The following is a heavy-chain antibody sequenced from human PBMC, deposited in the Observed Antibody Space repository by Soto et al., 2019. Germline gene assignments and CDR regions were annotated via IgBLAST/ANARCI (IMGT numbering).Heavy chain of an antibody. Sequence: SQTLSLTCAISGDSVSSNRAAWNWIRQSPSRGLEWLGRAYYRSKWYNDYAVSVKSRITINPDTSKNQFSLQLNSVTPEDTAVYYCARDFGGSGLNWAPGGYGMDVWGQGTTVAVSS. D-gene: IGHD2-8*02. CDR1: GDSVSSNRAA. V-gene: IGHV6-1*01. CDR2: AYYRSKWYN. CDR3: ARDFGGSGLNWAPGGYGMDV. J-gene: IGHJ6*02.